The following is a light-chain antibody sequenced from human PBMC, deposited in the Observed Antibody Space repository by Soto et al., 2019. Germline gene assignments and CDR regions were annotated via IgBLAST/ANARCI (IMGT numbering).Light chain of an antibody. CDR3: SSYAGGNNAYV. CDR1: SSDVGGYNY. J-gene: IGLJ1*01. Sequence: QSALTQPPSASGSPGQSVTISCTGASSDVGGYNYVSWYQQHPGKAPKLMIYEVTKRPSGVPDRFSGSKSGNTASLTVSGLQPEDEADYYCSSYAGGNNAYVFGTETKVTVL. CDR2: EVT. V-gene: IGLV2-8*01.